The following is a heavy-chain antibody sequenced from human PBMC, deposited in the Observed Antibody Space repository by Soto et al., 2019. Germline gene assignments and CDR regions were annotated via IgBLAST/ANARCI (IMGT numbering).Heavy chain of an antibody. CDR2: ISSSSSYI. CDR1: GFTFSSYS. V-gene: IGHV3-21*01. Sequence: EVQLVESGGGPVKPGGSLRLSCAASGFTFSSYSMNWVRQAPGKGLEWVSSISSSSSYIYYADSVKGRFTISRDNAKNSLYLQMNSLRAEDTAVYYCARGITMVRGVNPYFDYWGQGTLVTVSS. CDR3: ARGITMVRGVNPYFDY. D-gene: IGHD3-10*01. J-gene: IGHJ4*02.